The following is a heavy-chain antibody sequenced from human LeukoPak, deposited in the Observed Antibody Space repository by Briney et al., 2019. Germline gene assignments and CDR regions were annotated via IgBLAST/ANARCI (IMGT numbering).Heavy chain of an antibody. Sequence: GASVKVSCKASGGTFSSYAISWVRQAPRQGLEWMGRIIPILGIANYAQKFQGRVAITADKSTSTAYMELSSLRSEDTAVYYCARRAAGYTCYFDYWGQGTLVTVSS. D-gene: IGHD6-13*01. J-gene: IGHJ4*02. CDR2: IIPILGIA. CDR3: ARRAAGYTCYFDY. CDR1: GGTFSSYA. V-gene: IGHV1-69*04.